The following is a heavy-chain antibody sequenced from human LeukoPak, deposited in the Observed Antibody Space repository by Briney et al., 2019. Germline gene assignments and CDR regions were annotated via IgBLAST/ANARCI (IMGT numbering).Heavy chain of an antibody. CDR3: ARGVFLTSGYLDS. V-gene: IGHV1-69*06. CDR2: IIPMFGTA. CDR1: GDNFNNYE. D-gene: IGHD1-1*01. J-gene: IGHJ4*02. Sequence: SVKVSCKSSGDNFNNYEINWVRQAPGQGLEWMGGIIPMFGTAQFAQKFQGRVTISADKSTTTAYMEVSSLRSEDTAIYFCARGVFLTSGYLDSWGQGTLITVSS.